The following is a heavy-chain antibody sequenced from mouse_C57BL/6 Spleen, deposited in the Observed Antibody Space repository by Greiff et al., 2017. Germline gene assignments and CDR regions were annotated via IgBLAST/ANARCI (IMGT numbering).Heavy chain of an antibody. CDR3: ARGLGRWYFDV. J-gene: IGHJ1*03. V-gene: IGHV1-50*01. D-gene: IGHD4-1*01. Sequence: VQLQQPGAELVKPGASVKLSCKASGYTFTSYWMQWVKPRPGQGLEWIGEIDPSDSYTNYNQKFKGKATLTVDTSSSTAYMHLSSLTSEDSAVYYCARGLGRWYFDVWGTGTTVTVSS. CDR1: GYTFTSYW. CDR2: IDPSDSYT.